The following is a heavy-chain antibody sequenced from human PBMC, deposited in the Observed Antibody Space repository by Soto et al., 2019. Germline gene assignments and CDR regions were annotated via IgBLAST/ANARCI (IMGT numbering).Heavy chain of an antibody. D-gene: IGHD3-3*01. CDR1: GYTLTELS. J-gene: IGHJ3*02. V-gene: IGHV1-24*01. CDR2: FDPEDGET. Sequence: VKVSCKVSGYTLTELSIHWVRQAPGKGLEWMGGFDPEDGETIYAQKFQGRVTMTEDTSTDTAYMELSSLRSEDTAVYYCATDSYYDFWSGYSKDAFDIWGQGTMVTV. CDR3: ATDSYYDFWSGYSKDAFDI.